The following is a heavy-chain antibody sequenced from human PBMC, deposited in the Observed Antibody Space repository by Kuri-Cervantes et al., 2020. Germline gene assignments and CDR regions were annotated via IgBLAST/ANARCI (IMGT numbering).Heavy chain of an antibody. J-gene: IGHJ6*02. CDR2: ISAYNGNT. CDR3: ARDRGIAAADPNYYYYYGMDV. Sequence: SENVSCMASGYTSTSNGISWEPQAPGQGLEWMGWISAYNGNTNYAQKLQGRVTMTTDTSTSTDYMELRSLRSDDTAVYYFARDRGIAAADPNYYYYYGMDVWGQGTTVTVSS. D-gene: IGHD6-13*01. CDR1: GYTSTSNG. V-gene: IGHV1-18*01.